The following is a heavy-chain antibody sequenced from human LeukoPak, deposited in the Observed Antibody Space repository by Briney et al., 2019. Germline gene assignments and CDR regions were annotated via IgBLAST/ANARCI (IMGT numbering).Heavy chain of an antibody. V-gene: IGHV4-61*02. CDR3: ARGLWFGDENPPYFDY. J-gene: IGHJ4*02. Sequence: SQTLSLTCTVSGGSISSSNYYWSWIRQPAGKGLEWIGRIYTSGTTNYNPSLKSRVTISIDTSKNQFSLKLSSVTAADTAVYYCARGLWFGDENPPYFDYWGQGTLVTVSS. CDR2: IYTSGTT. D-gene: IGHD3-10*01. CDR1: GGSISSSNYY.